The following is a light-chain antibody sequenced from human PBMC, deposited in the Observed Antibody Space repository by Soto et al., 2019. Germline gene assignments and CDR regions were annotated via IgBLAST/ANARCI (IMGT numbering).Light chain of an antibody. V-gene: IGKV3-15*01. J-gene: IGKJ1*01. CDR2: GAS. CDR3: QQYNNWPPWT. CDR1: QSVSSN. Sequence: EIVMTQSPATLLVSLAERATLSCRASQSVSSNLAWYQQKPGQAPRLLIYGASTRATGIPARFSGSGSGTEFTLTISSLQSEDFAVYYCQQYNNWPPWTFGQGTKVEIK.